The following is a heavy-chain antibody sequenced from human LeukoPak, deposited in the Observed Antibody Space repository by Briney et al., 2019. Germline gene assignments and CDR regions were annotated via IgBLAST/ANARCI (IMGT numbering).Heavy chain of an antibody. J-gene: IGHJ4*02. CDR1: GGSLSSSSFY. CDR3: ARHSRGEGTPSDY. CDR2: IYYSGST. Sequence: KPSETPSLTCTVSGGSLSSSSFYWGWIRQPPGKGPEWIGSIYYSGSTYYNPSLKSRVTISVDTSKNQFSLKLSSVTAADTAVYYCARHSRGEGTPSDYWGQGTLVTVSS. D-gene: IGHD3-10*01. V-gene: IGHV4-39*01.